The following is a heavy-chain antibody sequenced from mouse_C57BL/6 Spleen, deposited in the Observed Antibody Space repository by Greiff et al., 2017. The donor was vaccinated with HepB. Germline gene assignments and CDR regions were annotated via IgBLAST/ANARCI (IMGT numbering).Heavy chain of an antibody. V-gene: IGHV1-50*01. D-gene: IGHD1-1*01. CDR3: ARDITTAKGYFDV. J-gene: IGHJ1*03. CDR2: IDPSDSYT. CDR1: GYTFTSYW. Sequence: VQLQQSGAELVKPGASVKLSCKASGYTFTSYWMQWVKQRPGQGLEWIGEIDPSDSYTNYNQKFKGKATLTVDTSSSTAYMQLSSLTSEDSAVYYCARDITTAKGYFDVWGTGTTVTVSS.